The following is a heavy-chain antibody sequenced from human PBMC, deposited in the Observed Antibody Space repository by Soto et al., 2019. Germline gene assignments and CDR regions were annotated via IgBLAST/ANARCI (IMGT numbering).Heavy chain of an antibody. CDR2: ISTYNGNT. D-gene: IGHD3-22*01. J-gene: IGHJ4*02. V-gene: IGHV1-18*01. CDR3: ARGPTDYYDNSANYFLDY. CDR1: GYTFITYG. Sequence: QVRLVQSGAEVKKPGASVQVSCKASGYTFITYGVSWVRQAPGQGLDWLGWISTYNGNTRYAERLQGRVTMTTDTTTNTAYMELRNLRSDDTAVYYCARGPTDYYDNSANYFLDYWDRGTLVTVSS.